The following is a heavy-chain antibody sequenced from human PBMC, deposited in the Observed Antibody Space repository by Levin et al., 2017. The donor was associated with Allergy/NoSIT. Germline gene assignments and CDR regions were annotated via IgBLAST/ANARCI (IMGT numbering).Heavy chain of an antibody. Sequence: PGGSLRLSCAASGFTFSSFAMHWVRQAPGKGLEWVAVISSDGSNKYNADSVKGRFTISRDNAKNTLYLQMNSLRGEDTAVYYCAKDSNVRSAAGTFHYYGMDLWGQGTTVTVSS. CDR3: AKDSNVRSAAGTFHYYGMDL. CDR2: ISSDGSNK. CDR1: GFTFSSFA. J-gene: IGHJ6*02. D-gene: IGHD6-13*01. V-gene: IGHV3-30*18.